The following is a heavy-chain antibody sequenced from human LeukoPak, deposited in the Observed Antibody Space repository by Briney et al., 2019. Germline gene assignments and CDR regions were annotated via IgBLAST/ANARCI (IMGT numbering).Heavy chain of an antibody. V-gene: IGHV4-31*11. CDR1: GFTFDDYG. CDR3: ATSRSSTFDY. J-gene: IGHJ4*02. Sequence: LRLSCAASGFTFDDYGMSWIRQHPGKGLEWIGYIYYSGSTYYNPSLKSRVTISVDTSKNQFSLKLSSVTAADTAVYYCATSRSSTFDYWGQGTLVTVSS. CDR2: IYYSGST.